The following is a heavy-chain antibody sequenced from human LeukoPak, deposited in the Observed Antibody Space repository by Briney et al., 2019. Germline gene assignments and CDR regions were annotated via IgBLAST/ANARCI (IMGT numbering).Heavy chain of an antibody. J-gene: IGHJ4*02. Sequence: ASVKVSCKASGYTFTSYYMHWVRQAPGQGLEWMGIINPSGGSTSYAQKFQGRVTMTRDTSTSTVYMELSSLRSEDTAVYYCARAPSPIAAAGAPFDYWGQGTLVTVSS. CDR3: ARAPSPIAAAGAPFDY. CDR2: INPSGGST. V-gene: IGHV1-46*01. CDR1: GYTFTSYY. D-gene: IGHD6-13*01.